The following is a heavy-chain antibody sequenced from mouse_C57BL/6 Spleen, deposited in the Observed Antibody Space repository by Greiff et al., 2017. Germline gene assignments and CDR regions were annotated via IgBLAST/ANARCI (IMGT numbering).Heavy chain of an antibody. CDR1: GYAFSSSW. D-gene: IGHD2-4*01. CDR2: IYPGDGDT. V-gene: IGHV1-82*01. J-gene: IGHJ3*01. CDR3: APGGDYDEGFAY. Sequence: QVQLQQSGPELVKPGASVKISCKASGYAFSSSWMNWVKQRPGKGLEWIGRIYPGDGDTNYNGKFKGKATLTADKSSSTAYMQLSSLTSEDSAVYFCAPGGDYDEGFAYWGQGTLVTVSA.